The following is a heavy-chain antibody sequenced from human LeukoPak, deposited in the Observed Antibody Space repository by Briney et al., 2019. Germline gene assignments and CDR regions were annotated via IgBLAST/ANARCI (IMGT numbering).Heavy chain of an antibody. Sequence: KTSETLSLTCAVYGGSFSGYYWSWIRQPPGKGLEWIGEINHSGSTNYNPSLKSRVTISVDTSKNQFSLKLSSVTAADTAVYYCARVFGVRGGRSPFDYWGQGTLVTVSS. J-gene: IGHJ4*02. CDR3: ARVFGVRGGRSPFDY. D-gene: IGHD3-16*01. V-gene: IGHV4-34*01. CDR2: INHSGST. CDR1: GGSFSGYY.